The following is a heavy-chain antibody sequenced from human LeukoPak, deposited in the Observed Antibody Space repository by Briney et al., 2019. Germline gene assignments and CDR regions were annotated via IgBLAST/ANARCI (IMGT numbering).Heavy chain of an antibody. CDR2: LYYSGST. V-gene: IGHV4-59*01. D-gene: IGHD1-7*01. J-gene: IGHJ4*02. CDR1: GASMRDFF. CDR3: ARSTPSANRNYPPLFSLDS. Sequence: PSETLSLTCNVSGASMRDFFWSWIRQSPGKGLEWVGYLYYSGSTSYNPSLQSRVTISVDTSKSNLSLELNSVTPAVTATYFCARSTPSANRNYPPLFSLDSWGGGTRVTVSS.